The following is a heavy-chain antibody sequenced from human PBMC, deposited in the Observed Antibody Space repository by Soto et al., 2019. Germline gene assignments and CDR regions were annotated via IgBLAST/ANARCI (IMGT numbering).Heavy chain of an antibody. CDR2: INAGNGNT. CDR1: GYTFTSYA. CDR3: ARDKFGSGWPDFDY. D-gene: IGHD6-19*01. V-gene: IGHV1-3*01. Sequence: GASVKVSCKASGYTFTSYAMHWVRQAPGQRLEWMGWINAGNGNTKYSQKFQGRVTITRDTSASTAYMELSSLRSEDTAVYYCARDKFGSGWPDFDYWGQGTLVTVSS. J-gene: IGHJ4*02.